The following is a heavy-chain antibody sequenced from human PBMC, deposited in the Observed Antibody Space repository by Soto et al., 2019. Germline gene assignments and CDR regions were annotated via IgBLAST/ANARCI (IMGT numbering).Heavy chain of an antibody. D-gene: IGHD2-21*02. J-gene: IGHJ5*02. CDR1: GGSISSGGYY. V-gene: IGHV4-31*03. CDR3: ARHPSDFWFDP. CDR2: IYYSGIT. Sequence: SETLSLTCTVSGGSISSGGYYWSWIRQHPGKGLEWIGYIYYSGITYYNPSLKSRVTISVDTSKNQFFLKLSSVTAADTAVYYCARHPSDFWFDPWGQGTLVTVSS.